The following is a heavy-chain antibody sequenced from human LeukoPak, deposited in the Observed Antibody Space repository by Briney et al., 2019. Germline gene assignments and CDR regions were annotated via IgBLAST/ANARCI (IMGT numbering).Heavy chain of an antibody. CDR1: GGSISSYY. CDR2: IYYSGST. J-gene: IGHJ5*02. CDR3: ARADITMVRGVIMTNWFDP. Sequence: SETLSLTCTVSGGSISSYYWSWIRQPPGKGLEWIGYIYYSGSTNYNPSLKSRVTISVDTSKNQFSLKLSSVTAADTAVYYCARADITMVRGVIMTNWFDPWGQGTLVTVSS. V-gene: IGHV4-59*01. D-gene: IGHD3-10*01.